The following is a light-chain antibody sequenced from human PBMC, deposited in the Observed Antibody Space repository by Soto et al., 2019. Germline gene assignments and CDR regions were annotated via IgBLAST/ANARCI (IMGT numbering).Light chain of an antibody. CDR3: QQYNNWPPYT. CDR2: GAT. CDR1: QSVSSN. Sequence: EVVMTQSPATLSVSPGERATLSCRASQSVSSNLGWYQQRPGQAPRLLIYGATNRATGVPARFSGSGSGTEFTLTISSLQSEDFAVYYCQQYNNWPPYTFGQGTKLEIK. J-gene: IGKJ2*01. V-gene: IGKV3-15*01.